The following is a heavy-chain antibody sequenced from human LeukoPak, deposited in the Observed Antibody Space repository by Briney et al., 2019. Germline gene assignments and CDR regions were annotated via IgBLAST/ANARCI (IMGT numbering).Heavy chain of an antibody. Sequence: SETLSLTCTVSGGSISSYYWSWIRQPPGKGLEWIGYIYYGGSTNYNPSLKSRVTISVDTSKNQFSLKLSSVTAADTAVYYCARHKRLRYYGMDVWGQGTTVTVSS. J-gene: IGHJ6*02. CDR3: ARHKRLRYYGMDV. CDR1: GGSISSYY. D-gene: IGHD4-17*01. V-gene: IGHV4-59*08. CDR2: IYYGGST.